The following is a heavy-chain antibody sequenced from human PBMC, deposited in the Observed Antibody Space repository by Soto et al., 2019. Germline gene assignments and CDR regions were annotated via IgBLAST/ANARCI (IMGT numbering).Heavy chain of an antibody. CDR1: GGSFNSGGYS. J-gene: IGHJ3*02. V-gene: IGHV4-30-2*01. CDR2: IYHSGTT. CDR3: AGGAVLTVEDASDI. Sequence: QLQLQESGPGLVKPSQTLSLTCAASGGSFNSGGYSWSWVRQPPGKGLEWIGCIYHSGTTYYNPSLKSRVTISLDKSQNQFSLKLTSVTAADTAVYYCAGGAVLTVEDASDIWGRGTRVTVSS. D-gene: IGHD1-1*01.